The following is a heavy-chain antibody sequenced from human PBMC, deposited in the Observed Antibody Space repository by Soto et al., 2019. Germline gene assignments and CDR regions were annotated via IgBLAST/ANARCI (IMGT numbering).Heavy chain of an antibody. V-gene: IGHV3-23*01. CDR3: AKDRGFGAGHGMDV. Sequence: EVQLLESGGDLVQPGGSLRLSCEASGFTFSNYAMSWVRQAPGKGLEWVTGISARGGTTYYVDSVKGRFTISRDNSKNPLYLQRNALRAEERAVYYCAKDRGFGAGHGMDVWGQGPTVTVSS. CDR2: ISARGGTT. J-gene: IGHJ6*02. CDR1: GFTFSNYA. D-gene: IGHD3-10*01.